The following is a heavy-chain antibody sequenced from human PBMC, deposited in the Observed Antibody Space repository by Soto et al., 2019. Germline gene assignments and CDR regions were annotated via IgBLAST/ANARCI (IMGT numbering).Heavy chain of an antibody. V-gene: IGHV3-33*01. J-gene: IGHJ6*02. CDR2: IWYDGSNK. CDR3: ARPDCTSYYYYGMDV. Sequence: QVQLVESGGGVVQPGRSLRLSCAASGFTFSSYGMHWVRQAPGKGLEWVAVIWYDGSNKYYADSVKGRFTISRDNSKNTLYLQMNSLRAEDTAVYYCARPDCTSYYYYGMDVWGQGTTVTVSS. D-gene: IGHD2-21*02. CDR1: GFTFSSYG.